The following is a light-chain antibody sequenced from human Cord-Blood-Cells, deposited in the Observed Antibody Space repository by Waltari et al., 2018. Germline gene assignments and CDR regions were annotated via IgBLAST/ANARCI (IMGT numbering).Light chain of an antibody. CDR1: HGISNS. CDR3: QQYYSTPYT. V-gene: IGKV1-NL1*01. J-gene: IGKJ2*01. CDR2: AAS. Sequence: DIQMTQSPSPLSASVGDRVTITCRARHGISNSLCWYQQKPGKAPKLLLYAASRLESGVPSRCSGSGSGTDYTLTISSLQPEDFATYYCQQYYSTPYTFGQGTKLEIK.